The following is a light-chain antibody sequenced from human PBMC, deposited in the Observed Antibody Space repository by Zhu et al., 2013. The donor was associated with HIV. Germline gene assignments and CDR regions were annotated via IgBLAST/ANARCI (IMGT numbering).Light chain of an antibody. CDR1: QSVSTN. CDR2: GTS. Sequence: EIVMTQSPATLSVSPGERATLSCRATQSVSTNLAWYQQKPGQAPRLLIYGTSTRATGIPARFSGSGSGTLFTLSITRLEPEDFAVYYCQQYGNSPPYTFGQGTKLEI. CDR3: QQYGNSPPYT. V-gene: IGKV3-15*01. J-gene: IGKJ2*01.